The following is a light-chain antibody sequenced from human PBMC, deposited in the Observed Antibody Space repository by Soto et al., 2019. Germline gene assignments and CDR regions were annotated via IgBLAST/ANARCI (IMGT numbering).Light chain of an antibody. V-gene: IGKV3-20*01. J-gene: IGKJ1*01. CDR2: AAS. Sequence: IVLTQSPATLSLSPWERATLSCRASQSVSSYLAWYQQKPGQAPRLLIYAASNRATGIPARFSGSGSGTDFTLTISRLEPEDFAVYYCQQYGSSGTFGQGTKVDIK. CDR3: QQYGSSGT. CDR1: QSVSSY.